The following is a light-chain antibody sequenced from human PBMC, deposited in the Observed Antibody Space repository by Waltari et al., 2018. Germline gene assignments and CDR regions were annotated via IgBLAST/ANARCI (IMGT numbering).Light chain of an antibody. J-gene: IGKJ2*01. Sequence: EIVMTQSPATMSVSPGERATVSCRASQDFTSNLAWYQQKHGQAPRLLIYGASTRATGTPARFSGSASGTEFTLTISSLQSEDFAIYYCQQYDKWPYTFGQGTKLEIK. CDR3: QQYDKWPYT. CDR1: QDFTSN. V-gene: IGKV3-15*01. CDR2: GAS.